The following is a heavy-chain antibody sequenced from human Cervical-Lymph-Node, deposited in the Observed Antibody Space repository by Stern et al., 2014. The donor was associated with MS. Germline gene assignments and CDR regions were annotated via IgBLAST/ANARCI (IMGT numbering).Heavy chain of an antibody. CDR3: ARDYEDTSMLFDH. D-gene: IGHD2-8*01. CDR1: GFTFSSYG. CDR2: ISCDVTHK. J-gene: IGHJ4*02. Sequence: VQLVESGGAVVQPGRSLRLSCAASGFTFSSYGMHWVRQAPGKGMEWVTVISCDVTHKYYAASVKGRFTISRDNSKNTLHLQMNSVTPDDTAIYYCARDYEDTSMLFDHWGQGTLVTVSS. V-gene: IGHV3-30*03.